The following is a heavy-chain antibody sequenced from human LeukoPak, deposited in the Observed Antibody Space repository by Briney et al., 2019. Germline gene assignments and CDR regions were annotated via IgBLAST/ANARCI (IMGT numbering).Heavy chain of an antibody. D-gene: IGHD5-24*01. CDR3: ARDTRWLQLRIFDY. Sequence: GGSLRPSCAASGFTFSSYWMSWVRQAPGKGLEWVANIKQDGSEKYYVDSVKGRFTISRDNAKNSLYLQMNSLRAEDTAVYYCARDTRWLQLRIFDYWGQGTLVTVSS. CDR2: IKQDGSEK. CDR1: GFTFSSYW. J-gene: IGHJ4*02. V-gene: IGHV3-7*01.